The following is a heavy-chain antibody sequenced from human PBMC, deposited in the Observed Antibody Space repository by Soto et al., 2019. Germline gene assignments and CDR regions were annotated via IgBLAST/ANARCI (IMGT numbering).Heavy chain of an antibody. Sequence: QVQLVQSGAEEKKPGASVKVSCKASGHTFSSYAMHWVRQAPGQRLEWMGWINAGNGNTKYSQRFQGRVTITRDTSASTAYMELSSLRSEDTAVYYCWRGGPPIDYWGQGTLVTFSS. V-gene: IGHV1-3*05. J-gene: IGHJ4*02. CDR2: INAGNGNT. CDR1: GHTFSSYA. D-gene: IGHD3-10*01. CDR3: WRGGPPIDY.